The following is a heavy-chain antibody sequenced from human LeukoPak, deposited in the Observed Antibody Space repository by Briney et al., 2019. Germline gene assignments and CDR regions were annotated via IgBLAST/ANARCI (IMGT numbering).Heavy chain of an antibody. CDR2: IYYSGST. CDR3: ARGFSDY. D-gene: IGHD3-10*01. J-gene: IGHJ4*02. Sequence: SETLSPTCTVSGGSISSYYWSWIRQPPGKGLEWIGYIYYSGSTNYNPSLKSRVTISVDTSKNQFSLKLSSVTAADTAVYYCARGFSDYWGQGTLVTVSS. CDR1: GGSISSYY. V-gene: IGHV4-59*08.